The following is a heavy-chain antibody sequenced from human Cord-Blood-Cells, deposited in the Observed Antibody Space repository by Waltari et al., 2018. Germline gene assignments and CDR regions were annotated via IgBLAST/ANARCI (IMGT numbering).Heavy chain of an antibody. CDR1: GFTFSSYS. CDR2: ISSSSSYI. V-gene: IGHV3-21*01. Sequence: EVQLVESGGGLVKPGGSLRLSCAASGFTFSSYSMNWVRQAPGKGLAWVSSISSSSSYIYYADSVKGRFTIARDNAKDSLYLQMNSLRAEDTAVYYCARDLGGHYYDSSGYYYVDAFDIWGQGTMVTVSS. D-gene: IGHD3-22*01. CDR3: ARDLGGHYYDSSGYYYVDAFDI. J-gene: IGHJ3*02.